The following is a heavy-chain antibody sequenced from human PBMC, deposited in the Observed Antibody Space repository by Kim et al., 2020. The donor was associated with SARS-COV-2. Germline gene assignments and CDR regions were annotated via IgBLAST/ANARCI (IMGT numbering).Heavy chain of an antibody. D-gene: IGHD2-15*01. Sequence: GGSLRLSCAASGFTFSSSAMHWVRQAPGQGLEWVALIWYDGSYEYYADSVRGRFTISRDNSKNTLSLQMNSLRAEDTAVYYCAQWWTSMIDSWGQGTLVTVSS. J-gene: IGHJ4*02. CDR2: IWYDGSYE. CDR1: GFTFSSSA. V-gene: IGHV3-33*01. CDR3: AQWWTSMIDS.